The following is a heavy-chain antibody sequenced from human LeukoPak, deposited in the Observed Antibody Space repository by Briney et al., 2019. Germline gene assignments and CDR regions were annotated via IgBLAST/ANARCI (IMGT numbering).Heavy chain of an antibody. V-gene: IGHV3-64D*06. J-gene: IGHJ4*02. Sequence: GGSLRLSCSASGFVFSIYTMYWVRQTPGKGPEYVSTISGSGNGFSIYYADSVEGRFTISRDDSKSILYLQMNGLRSEDTAVYYCVKDFGRVRGTPDSWGRGTLVTVSS. CDR3: VKDFGRVRGTPDS. CDR2: ISGSGNGFSI. D-gene: IGHD3-16*01. CDR1: GFVFSIYT.